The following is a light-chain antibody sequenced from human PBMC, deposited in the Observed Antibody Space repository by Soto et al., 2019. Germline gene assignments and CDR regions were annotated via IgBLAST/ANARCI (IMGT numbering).Light chain of an antibody. V-gene: IGKV1-39*01. Sequence: IQMTQSPSSLSASVGDRVTITCRASQSISTYLNWYQQKPGKAPKLLIFAASSLQSGVPSRFSGSGSGTDFTLTISSLQPEDFATYYCQQSYWTPITFAQGTRLDI. CDR3: QQSYWTPIT. J-gene: IGKJ5*01. CDR1: QSISTY. CDR2: AAS.